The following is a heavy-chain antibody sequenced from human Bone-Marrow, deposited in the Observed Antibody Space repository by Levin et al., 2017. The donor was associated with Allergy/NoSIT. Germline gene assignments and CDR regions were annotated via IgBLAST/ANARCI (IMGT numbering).Heavy chain of an antibody. J-gene: IGHJ5*02. CDR1: GFTFTNFV. CDR2: VTTSGSS. D-gene: IGHD3-3*01. CDR3: ARIFVAGSGDSWFDR. V-gene: IGHV3-23*01. Sequence: QAGGSLRLSCAASGFTFTNFVMNWVRQAPGKGPEWVSGVTTSGSSFYAPSVKGRFTISRDNSTKNTLYLQLNSLRVDDTAIYYCARIFVAGSGDSWFDRWGQGTLVTVSS.